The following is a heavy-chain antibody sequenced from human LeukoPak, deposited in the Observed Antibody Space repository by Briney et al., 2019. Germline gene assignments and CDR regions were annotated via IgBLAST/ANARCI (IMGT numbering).Heavy chain of an antibody. Sequence: PSETLSLTCTVSGDPISSYYWSWIRQPPGKGLEGFGYIYYSGSTNYNPSLKSRVTISVDTSKNQFSLKLSSVTAADTAVYYCARDRQGDYYYYGMDVWGQGTTVTVSS. CDR3: ARDRQGDYYYYGMDV. CDR1: GDPISSYY. J-gene: IGHJ6*02. V-gene: IGHV4-59*01. CDR2: IYYSGST.